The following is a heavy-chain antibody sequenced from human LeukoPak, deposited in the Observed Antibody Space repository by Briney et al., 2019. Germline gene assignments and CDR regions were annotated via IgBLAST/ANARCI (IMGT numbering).Heavy chain of an antibody. J-gene: IGHJ3*02. CDR1: GFTFSSYS. V-gene: IGHV3-21*01. CDR3: ARIAVAGTAFDI. CDR2: ISSSSSYI. D-gene: IGHD6-19*01. Sequence: GGSLRLSCAASGFTFSSYSMNWVRQAPGKGLGWVSSISSSSSYIYYADSVKGRFTISRDNAKNSLYLQMNSLRAEDTAVYYCARIAVAGTAFDIWGQGTMVTVSS.